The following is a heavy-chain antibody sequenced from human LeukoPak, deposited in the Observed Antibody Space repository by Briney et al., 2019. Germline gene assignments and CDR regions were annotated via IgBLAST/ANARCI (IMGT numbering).Heavy chain of an antibody. Sequence: GGSLRLSCAASGFTFSSYWMSWVRQAPGKGLEWEANIKQDGSEKYYVDSVKGRFTISRDNAKNSLYLQMNSLRAEDTAVYYCASPRRGGYYYVFDFDYWGQGTLVTVSS. D-gene: IGHD3-22*01. V-gene: IGHV3-7*01. CDR3: ASPRRGGYYYVFDFDY. CDR2: IKQDGSEK. J-gene: IGHJ4*02. CDR1: GFTFSSYW.